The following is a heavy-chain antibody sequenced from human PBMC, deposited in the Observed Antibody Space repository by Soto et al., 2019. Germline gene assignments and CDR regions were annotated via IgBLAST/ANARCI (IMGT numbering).Heavy chain of an antibody. D-gene: IGHD1-26*01. J-gene: IGHJ4*02. CDR2: ISYDGSNK. V-gene: IGHV3-30-3*01. CDR1: GFTFSSYA. CDR3: ARDGGRHSGGIDY. Sequence: QVQLVESGGGVVQPGRSLRLSCAASGFTFSSYAMHWVRQAPGKGLEWVAVISYDGSNKYYADSVKGRFTISRDNSKNTLYLQMNSLRADDTAVYYCARDGGRHSGGIDYWGQGTLVTVSS.